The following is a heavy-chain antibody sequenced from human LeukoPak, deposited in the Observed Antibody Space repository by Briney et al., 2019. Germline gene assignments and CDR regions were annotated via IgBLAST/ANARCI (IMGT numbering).Heavy chain of an antibody. V-gene: IGHV3-21*01. Sequence: KPGGSLRLSCAASGFTFSSYSMNWVRQAPGKGLEWVSSISSRRSYIYYADSVKGRFTISRDNAKNSLYLQMNSLRAEDTAVYYCARRGSYDSSGYFDYWGQGTLVTVSS. CDR3: ARRGSYDSSGYFDY. CDR1: GFTFSSYS. CDR2: ISSRRSYI. J-gene: IGHJ4*02. D-gene: IGHD3-22*01.